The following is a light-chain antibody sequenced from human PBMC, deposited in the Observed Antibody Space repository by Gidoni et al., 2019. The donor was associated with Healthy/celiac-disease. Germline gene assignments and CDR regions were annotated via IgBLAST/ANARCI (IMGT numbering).Light chain of an antibody. J-gene: IGLJ1*01. Sequence: QSVLTQPPSASGTPAQSVTISWSGSSSNLGSNTVNWYQQLPGTAPKLRIYSNNQRPSGVLDRFSGSKSCTAASLAISGLQSEDEADYYCAAWDDSMNGQVFGTGTKVTVL. CDR3: AAWDDSMNGQV. CDR2: SNN. CDR1: SSNLGSNT. V-gene: IGLV1-44*01.